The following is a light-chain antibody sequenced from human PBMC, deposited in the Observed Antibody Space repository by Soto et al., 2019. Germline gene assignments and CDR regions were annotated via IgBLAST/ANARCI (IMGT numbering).Light chain of an antibody. CDR3: QQYDTYPWT. Sequence: DIQMTQSPTTLSASVGDRVTITCRASQRMSAWLAWYQQKPGIAPKLLIYDASSLEDGVPSRFSGSGSGTDFTLTINSLQPDDFAPYYCQQYDTYPWTFGQGTKVEIK. CDR2: DAS. V-gene: IGKV1-5*01. CDR1: QRMSAW. J-gene: IGKJ1*01.